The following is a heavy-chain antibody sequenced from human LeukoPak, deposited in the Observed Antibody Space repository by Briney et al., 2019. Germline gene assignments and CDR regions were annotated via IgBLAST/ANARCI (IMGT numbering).Heavy chain of an antibody. CDR3: ARGVYIAAAKYGY. Sequence: PSETLSLTCTVSGGSISSYYWSWIRQPPGKGLEWIGYIYYSGTTNYNPSLKSRVTISVDTSKNQFSLKLSSVTAADTAVYYCARGVYIAAAKYGYWGQGTLVTVSS. V-gene: IGHV4-59*01. CDR1: GGSISSYY. CDR2: IYYSGTT. J-gene: IGHJ4*02. D-gene: IGHD6-13*01.